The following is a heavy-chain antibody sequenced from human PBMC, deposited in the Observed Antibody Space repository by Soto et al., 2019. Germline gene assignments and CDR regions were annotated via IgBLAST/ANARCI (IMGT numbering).Heavy chain of an antibody. V-gene: IGHV4-4*07. CDR1: GVSISNYY. Sequence: QVKLQESGPGLVKPSETLSLTCTVSGVSISNYYWTWIRQPAGKGLEWIGRIFPSGRTNYNPSLRGRVTLSVDTSKNLFSLKLSSVTAADTALYYCASEGTAMKLHYWGQGTLVTVSS. CDR2: IFPSGRT. D-gene: IGHD5-18*01. J-gene: IGHJ4*02. CDR3: ASEGTAMKLHY.